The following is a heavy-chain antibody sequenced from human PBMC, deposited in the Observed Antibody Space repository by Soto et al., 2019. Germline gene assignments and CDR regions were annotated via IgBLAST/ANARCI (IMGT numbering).Heavy chain of an antibody. CDR1: GGTFSSYA. Sequence: SVKVSCKASGGTFSSYAISWVRQAPGQGLEWMGGIIPIFGTANYAQKFQGRVTITADESTSTAYMELSSLRSEDTAVYYCARARTGQLELQTGYYYYGMDVWGQGTTVTVSS. J-gene: IGHJ6*02. CDR2: IIPIFGTA. CDR3: ARARTGQLELQTGYYYYGMDV. V-gene: IGHV1-69*13. D-gene: IGHD6-6*01.